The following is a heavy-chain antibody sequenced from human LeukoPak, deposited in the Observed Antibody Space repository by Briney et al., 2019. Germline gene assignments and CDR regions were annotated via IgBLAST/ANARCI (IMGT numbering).Heavy chain of an antibody. CDR3: ARAPYSSSWGY. CDR1: GGSISSSSYY. J-gene: IGHJ4*02. CDR2: IYYSGST. V-gene: IGHV4-39*07. Sequence: PSETLSLTCTVYGGSISSSSYYWGWNRQPPGKGLEWIGSIYYSGSTYYNPSLKSRVTISVDTSKNQFSLKLSSVTAADTAVYYCARAPYSSSWGYWGQGTLVTVSS. D-gene: IGHD6-6*01.